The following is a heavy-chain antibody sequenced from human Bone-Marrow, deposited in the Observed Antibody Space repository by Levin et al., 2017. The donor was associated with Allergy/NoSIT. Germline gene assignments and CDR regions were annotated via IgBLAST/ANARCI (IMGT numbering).Heavy chain of an antibody. D-gene: IGHD3-16*02. J-gene: IGHJ4*02. CDR2: IYYGGTT. Sequence: SETLSLTCTVSGGSVSSGDYYWTWIRQPPGKGLEWLGYIYYGGTTHYSPSLKSRVNLSTDMSKNQFSLRLSSVTAADTAIYYCARVSLVTTFGRIISYYFDSWGQGALVTVSS. V-gene: IGHV4-61*08. CDR3: ARVSLVTTFGRIISYYFDS. CDR1: GGSVSSGDYY.